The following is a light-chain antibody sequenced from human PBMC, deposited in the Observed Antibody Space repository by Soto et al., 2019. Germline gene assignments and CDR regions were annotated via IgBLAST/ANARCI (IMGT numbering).Light chain of an antibody. Sequence: DIQMTQSPSTLSASVGDRVTITCRASQSISNWLAWYQQKPGKAPNLLIYKASSLESGVPSRFSGSGSGTEFTLTISSLQPDDFATYYCQQYNFYSGCTFGPGTKVDIK. V-gene: IGKV1-5*03. CDR2: KAS. J-gene: IGKJ3*01. CDR3: QQYNFYSGCT. CDR1: QSISNW.